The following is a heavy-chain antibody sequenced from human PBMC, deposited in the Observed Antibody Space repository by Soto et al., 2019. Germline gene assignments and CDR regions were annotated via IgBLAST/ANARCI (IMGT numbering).Heavy chain of an antibody. CDR1: GGSISSSSYY. D-gene: IGHD2-15*01. CDR3: ARTIFGCSGGSCYPFREYNWFDP. Sequence: PSETLSLTCTVSGGSISSSSYYWGWIRQPPGKGLEWIGSIYYSGSTYYNPSLKSRVTIPVDTSKNQFSLKLSSVTAADTAVYYCARTIFGCSGGSCYPFREYNWFDPWGQGTLVTVSS. V-gene: IGHV4-39*07. J-gene: IGHJ5*02. CDR2: IYYSGST.